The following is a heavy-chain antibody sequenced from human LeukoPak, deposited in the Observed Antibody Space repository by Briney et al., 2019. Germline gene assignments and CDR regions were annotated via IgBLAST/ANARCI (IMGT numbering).Heavy chain of an antibody. D-gene: IGHD6-13*01. CDR3: AKDWGSSWMVEWYYYMDV. J-gene: IGHJ6*03. Sequence: GGSLRLSCAASGFTFSSYGMHWVRQAPGKGLEWVAFIRYDGSNKYYADSVKGRFTISRDNSKNTLYLQMNSLRAEDTAVYYCAKDWGSSWMVEWYYYMDVWGKGTTVTVSS. CDR1: GFTFSSYG. CDR2: IRYDGSNK. V-gene: IGHV3-30*02.